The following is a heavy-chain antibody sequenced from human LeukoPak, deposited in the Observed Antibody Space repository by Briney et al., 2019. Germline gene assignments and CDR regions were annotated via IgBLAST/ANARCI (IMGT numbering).Heavy chain of an antibody. Sequence: SETLSLTCAVYGGSLSGYYWSWIRQPPGKGLEWIGEINHSGSTNYNPSLKSRVTISVDTSKNQFSLKLSSVTAADTAVYYCARVQGEYSSSSDYWGQGTLVTVSS. CDR3: ARVQGEYSSSSDY. CDR1: GGSLSGYY. V-gene: IGHV4-34*01. D-gene: IGHD6-6*01. CDR2: INHSGST. J-gene: IGHJ4*02.